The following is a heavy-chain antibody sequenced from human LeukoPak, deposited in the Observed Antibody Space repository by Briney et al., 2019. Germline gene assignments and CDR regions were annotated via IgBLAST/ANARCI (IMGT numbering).Heavy chain of an antibody. CDR2: INPSGGST. CDR3: ARDMNAVTTGAY. D-gene: IGHD4-17*01. V-gene: IGHV1-46*01. CDR1: GYTFTSYY. Sequence: ASVKVSCKASGYTFTSYYMHWVRQAPGQGLEWMGIINPSGGSTSYAQKFQGRVTMIRDTSTSTVYMELSSLRSEDTAVYYCARDMNAVTTGAYWGQGTLVTVSS. J-gene: IGHJ4*02.